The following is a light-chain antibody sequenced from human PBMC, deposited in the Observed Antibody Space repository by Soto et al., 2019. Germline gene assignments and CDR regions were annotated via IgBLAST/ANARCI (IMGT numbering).Light chain of an antibody. Sequence: VMTQSRGTLSLSPGERATLSFRASQSVGSNSLAWYQQKRGQAPRLLIYRASNRATGIPERFSGSGSGTDFTLTISRLAPEDFAVYYCQQYNTYPRTFGQGTKVDIK. CDR3: QQYNTYPRT. J-gene: IGKJ1*01. CDR1: QSVGSNS. V-gene: IGKV3-20*01. CDR2: RAS.